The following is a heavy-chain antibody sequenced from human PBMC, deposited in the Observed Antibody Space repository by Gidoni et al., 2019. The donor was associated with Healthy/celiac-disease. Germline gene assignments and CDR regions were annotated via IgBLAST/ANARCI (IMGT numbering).Heavy chain of an antibody. V-gene: IGHV3-30*18. CDR1: GFTFSSYG. J-gene: IGHJ5*02. CDR3: AKEMWAPVVITPAPNWFDP. Sequence: QVQLVESGGGVVQPGRSLRLSCAASGFTFSSYGMHWVRQAQGKGLEWVAVISYDGSNKYYADSVKGRFTISRDNSKNTLYLQMNSLRAEDTAVYYCAKEMWAPVVITPAPNWFDPWGQGTLVTVSS. CDR2: ISYDGSNK. D-gene: IGHD3-22*01.